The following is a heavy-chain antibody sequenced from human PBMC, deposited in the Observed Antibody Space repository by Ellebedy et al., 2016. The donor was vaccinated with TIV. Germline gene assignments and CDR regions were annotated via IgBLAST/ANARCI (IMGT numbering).Heavy chain of an antibody. D-gene: IGHD5-24*01. Sequence: GESLKLSCAASGIPFRSYWMHLVRQAPGKGLVWVSRINSEGSSTSYADSVKGRFTISRDNAKNTLYLQMNSLRAEDTVVYYCARAVSRADAFDIWGQGTMVTVSS. V-gene: IGHV3-74*01. CDR3: ARAVSRADAFDI. J-gene: IGHJ3*02. CDR1: GIPFRSYW. CDR2: INSEGSST.